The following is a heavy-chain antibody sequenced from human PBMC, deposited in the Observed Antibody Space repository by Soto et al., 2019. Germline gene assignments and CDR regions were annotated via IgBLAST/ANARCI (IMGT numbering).Heavy chain of an antibody. V-gene: IGHV3-30-3*01. J-gene: IGHJ4*02. CDR3: ARSGAWLVPDY. Sequence: QVQLVESGGGVVQPGRSLRLSCAASGFTFSSYAMHWVRQAPGKGLEWVAVISYAGSNKYYADSVKGRFTISRDNSKNTLYLQMTSLRAEDTAVYYCARSGAWLVPDYWGQGTLVTVSS. CDR1: GFTFSSYA. CDR2: ISYAGSNK. D-gene: IGHD6-19*01.